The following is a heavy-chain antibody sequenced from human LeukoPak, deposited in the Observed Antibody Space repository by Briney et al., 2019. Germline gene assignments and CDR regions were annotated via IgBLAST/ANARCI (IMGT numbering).Heavy chain of an antibody. CDR1: GASIRSSSYY. D-gene: IGHD6-13*01. V-gene: IGHV4-39*02. Sequence: PSETLSLTCTVSGASIRSSSYYWGWIRQPPGKGLEWIGTFDYSGSTYYNPSLKSRVSISADTAKNHFSLKLSSVTAADTAVYYCARLGEFIAAAGTVDYWGQGTLVTVSS. J-gene: IGHJ4*02. CDR2: FDYSGST. CDR3: ARLGEFIAAAGTVDY.